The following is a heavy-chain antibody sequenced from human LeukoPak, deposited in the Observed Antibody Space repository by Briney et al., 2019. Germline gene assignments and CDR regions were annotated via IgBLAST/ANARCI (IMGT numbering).Heavy chain of an antibody. CDR3: ARLLSGYYSPFDY. Sequence: SETLSLTCTVSGGSISSSSYYWGWIRQPPGKGLEWIGSIYYSGSAYYNPSLKSRVTISVDTSKNQFSLKLTSVTAADTAVYYCARLLSGYYSPFDYWGQGTLVTVSS. CDR2: IYYSGSA. D-gene: IGHD3-22*01. V-gene: IGHV4-39*01. J-gene: IGHJ4*02. CDR1: GGSISSSSYY.